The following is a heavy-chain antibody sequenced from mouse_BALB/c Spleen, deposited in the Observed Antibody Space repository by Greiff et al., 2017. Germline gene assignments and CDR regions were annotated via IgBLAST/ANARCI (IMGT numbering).Heavy chain of an antibody. V-gene: IGHV14-1*02. CDR2: IDPENGNT. CDR3: ASCNGNSSYYAMDY. J-gene: IGHJ4*01. D-gene: IGHD2-1*01. Sequence: EVQLQQSGAELVRPGALVKLSCKASGFNIKDYYMHWVKQRPEQGLEWIGWIDPENGNTIYDPKFQGKASITADTSSNTAYLQLSSLTSEDTAVYYCASCNGNSSYYAMDYWGQGTSVTVSS. CDR1: GFNIKDYY.